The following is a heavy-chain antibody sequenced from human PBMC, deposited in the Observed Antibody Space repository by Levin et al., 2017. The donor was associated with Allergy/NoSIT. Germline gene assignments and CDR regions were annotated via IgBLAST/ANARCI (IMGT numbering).Heavy chain of an antibody. J-gene: IGHJ4*02. CDR1: GGSVSSGSYY. CDR2: IYYSGST. Sequence: SETLSLTCTVSGGSVSSGSYYWSWIRQPPGKGLEWIGNIYYSGSTNYNPSLKSRVTISVDTSKNQFSLKLSPVTAADTAVYYCAREGHYGDYFDYWGQGTLVTVSS. CDR3: AREGHYGDYFDY. D-gene: IGHD4-17*01. V-gene: IGHV4-61*01.